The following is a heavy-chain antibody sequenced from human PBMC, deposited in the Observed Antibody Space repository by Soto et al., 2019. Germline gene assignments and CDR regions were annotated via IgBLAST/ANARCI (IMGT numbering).Heavy chain of an antibody. CDR1: GFTFSSYA. V-gene: IGHV3-23*01. D-gene: IGHD2-15*01. CDR2: ISGIGDYT. CDR3: AKDSRSHPRGWFDP. Sequence: EVQLLESGGGLVQPGESLRLSCAASGFTFSSYAMTWVRQAPGKGLEWVSSISGIGDYTYFADSVKGRFTISRDNSKDTLYLQMSSLRVEDTAIYYCAKDSRSHPRGWFDPWGQGTLVTVSS. J-gene: IGHJ5*02.